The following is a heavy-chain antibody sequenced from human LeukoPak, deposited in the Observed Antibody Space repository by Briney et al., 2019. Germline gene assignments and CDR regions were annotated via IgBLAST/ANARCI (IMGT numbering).Heavy chain of an antibody. Sequence: GASVTVSCKASGYTFTSYGISWVRQAPGQGLEWMGWISAYNGNTNYAQKLQGRVTMTTDTSTSTAYMELRSLRSDDTAMYYCARDGTTELALYYFDYWGQGTLVTVSS. CDR3: ARDGTTELALYYFDY. J-gene: IGHJ4*02. D-gene: IGHD4-17*01. CDR1: GYTFTSYG. CDR2: ISAYNGNT. V-gene: IGHV1-18*01.